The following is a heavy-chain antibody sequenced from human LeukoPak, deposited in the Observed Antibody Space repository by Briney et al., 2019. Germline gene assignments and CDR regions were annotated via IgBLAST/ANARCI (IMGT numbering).Heavy chain of an antibody. V-gene: IGHV3-7*04. Sequence: GGSLSLSCVSSGFIFSRYWMNWVRQAPGKGLEWVANINEDGGGKYYADSVKGRFAISRDNAKNSLYLQMNSLRAEDTAVYYCARGAGGVWGKGTTVTVSS. CDR2: INEDGGGK. D-gene: IGHD3-16*01. CDR3: ARGAGGV. CDR1: GFIFSRYW. J-gene: IGHJ6*04.